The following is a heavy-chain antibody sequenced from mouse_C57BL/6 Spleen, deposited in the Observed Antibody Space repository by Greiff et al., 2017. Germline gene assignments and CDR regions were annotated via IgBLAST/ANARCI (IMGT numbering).Heavy chain of an antibody. CDR2: ISYDGSN. V-gene: IGHV3-6*01. CDR1: GYSITSGYY. J-gene: IGHJ3*01. Sequence: EVQLQESGPGLVKPSQSLSLTCSVTGYSITSGYYWNWIRQFPGNKLEWLGYISYDGSNNYNPSLKNRISITRVTSKNQFFLKLNSVTTEETDTYYCARSGDYGSAWFAYWGQGTLVTVSA. D-gene: IGHD2-4*01. CDR3: ARSGDYGSAWFAY.